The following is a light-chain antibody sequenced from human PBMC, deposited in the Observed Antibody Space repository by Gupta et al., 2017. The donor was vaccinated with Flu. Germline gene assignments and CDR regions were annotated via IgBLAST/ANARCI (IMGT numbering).Light chain of an antibody. CDR3: QSYNSDNHGAA. CDR1: SGSIASTF. CDR2: EDN. V-gene: IGLV6-57*01. Sequence: NFMLTQPHSVSESPGKTVTISCTRSSGSIASTFVQWYQQRPGSSPTTVIYEDNRRPSGVPDRFSGSIDSSSNSASLTISGLKTEDEAEYYCQSYNSDNHGAAFGGGTKLTVL. J-gene: IGLJ2*01.